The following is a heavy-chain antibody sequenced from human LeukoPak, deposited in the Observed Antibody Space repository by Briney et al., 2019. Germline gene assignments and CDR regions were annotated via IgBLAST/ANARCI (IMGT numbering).Heavy chain of an antibody. V-gene: IGHV1-2*02. CDR3: ARDPLDTGTFDI. D-gene: IGHD5-18*01. J-gene: IGHJ3*02. CDR1: GYTFTGYY. CDR2: INPNSGGT. Sequence: GASVKVSCKASGYTFTGYYMHWMRQAPGQGLERMGWINPNSGGTNYAQKFQGRVTMTRDTSISTAYMELSRLRSDDTAVYYCARDPLDTGTFDIWGQGTMVTVSS.